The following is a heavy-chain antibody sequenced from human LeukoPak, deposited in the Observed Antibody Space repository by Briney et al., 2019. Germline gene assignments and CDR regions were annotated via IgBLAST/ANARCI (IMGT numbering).Heavy chain of an antibody. CDR3: VRDHYWAFDH. V-gene: IGHV3-48*01. CDR1: GFIFSDYS. D-gene: IGHD2-8*02. CDR2: IRGSSTDI. Sequence: PGGSLRLSCEASGFIFSDYSMNWVRQAPGKGLEWIAYIRGSSTDITYADSVKGRFSIYRDDAKNSLRAEDTAVHYCVRDHYWAFDHWGQGILVTVSS. J-gene: IGHJ4*02.